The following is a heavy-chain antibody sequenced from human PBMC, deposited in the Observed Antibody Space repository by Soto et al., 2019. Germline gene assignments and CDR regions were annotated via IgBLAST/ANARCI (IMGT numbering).Heavy chain of an antibody. CDR2: INPASGKT. CDR1: GYTFTDYS. Sequence: ASVKVSCKASGYTFTDYSLQWVRQAPGQRLEWMGWINPASGKTKYSQKFQGRVTITRDTSASTAYMELSSLPSEDTALYYCARDLWLGESFRYYFDYWAQGTLVTVSS. D-gene: IGHD3-10*01. V-gene: IGHV1-3*01. J-gene: IGHJ4*01. CDR3: ARDLWLGESFRYYFDY.